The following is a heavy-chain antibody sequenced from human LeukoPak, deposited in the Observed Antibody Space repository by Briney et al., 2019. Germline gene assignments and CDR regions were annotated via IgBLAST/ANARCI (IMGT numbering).Heavy chain of an antibody. D-gene: IGHD3-22*01. CDR1: GGSISSGSYY. CDR3: ARVDYDGSGYNFDY. Sequence: SETLSLTGSVSGGSISSGSYYRSWIRQPPGKGLEWIGYIYYSGSTNYNPSLKSRVTISGDTSKNQFSLKLSSVTAADTAVYFCARVDYDGSGYNFDYWGQGTLVTVSS. V-gene: IGHV4-61*01. J-gene: IGHJ4*02. CDR2: IYYSGST.